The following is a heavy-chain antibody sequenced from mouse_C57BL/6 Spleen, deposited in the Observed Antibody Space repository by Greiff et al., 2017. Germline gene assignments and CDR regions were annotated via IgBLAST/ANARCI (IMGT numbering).Heavy chain of an antibody. Sequence: VQLKASGGGLVKPGGSLKLSCAASGFTFSDYGMHWVRPAPEKGLEWVAYISSGSSTIYYADTVKGRSTISRDNAKNTLFLQMTSLRAEDTVMYYCSRGGYDYDLRYAMGYWGQGTSVTVSS. CDR1: GFTFSDYG. CDR3: SRGGYDYDLRYAMGY. V-gene: IGHV5-17*01. J-gene: IGHJ4*01. CDR2: ISSGSSTI. D-gene: IGHD2-4*01.